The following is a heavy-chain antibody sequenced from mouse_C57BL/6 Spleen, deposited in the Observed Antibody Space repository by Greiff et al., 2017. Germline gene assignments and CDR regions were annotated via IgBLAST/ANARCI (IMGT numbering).Heavy chain of an antibody. CDR1: GYTFTDYY. CDR3: ARLWPRRDYYAMDY. J-gene: IGHJ4*01. CDR2: IFPGSGST. V-gene: IGHV1-75*01. D-gene: IGHD2-2*01. Sequence: QVQLKQSGPELVKPGASVKISCKASGYTFTDYYINWVKQRPGQGLEWIGWIFPGSGSTYYNEKFKGKATLTVDKSSSTAYMQLSSLTSEDSAVYYCARLWPRRDYYAMDYWGQGTSVTVSS.